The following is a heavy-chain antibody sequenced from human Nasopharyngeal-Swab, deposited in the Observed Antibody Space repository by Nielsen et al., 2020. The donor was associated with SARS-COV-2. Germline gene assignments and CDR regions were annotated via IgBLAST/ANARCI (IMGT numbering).Heavy chain of an antibody. CDR2: IQQDGDIT. CDR3: ARDPPSTGDYYFDH. Sequence: GESLKISCVTSGFTFCRFWMTRVRQAPGKGPEWVANIQQDGDITYYLESVKGRFTISRDNAKNSLYLQMNSLRAEDTAVYFCARDPPSTGDYYFDHWGQGTLVTVSS. CDR1: GFTFCRFW. J-gene: IGHJ4*02. D-gene: IGHD7-27*01. V-gene: IGHV3-7*01.